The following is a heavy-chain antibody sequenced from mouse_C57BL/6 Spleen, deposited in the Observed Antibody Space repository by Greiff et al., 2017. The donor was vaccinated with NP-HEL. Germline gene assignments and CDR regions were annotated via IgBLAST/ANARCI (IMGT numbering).Heavy chain of an antibody. V-gene: IGHV8-8*01. CDR3: ARMTTVVEWYFDV. CDR2: IWWDDDK. CDR1: GFSLSTFGMG. J-gene: IGHJ1*03. Sequence: QVTLKESGPGILQPSQTLSLTCSFSGFSLSTFGMGVGWIRQPSGKGLEWLAHIWWDDDKYYNPALKSRITISKDTSKNQVFLKIANVDTADTATYYCARMTTVVEWYFDVWGTGTTVTVSS. D-gene: IGHD1-1*01.